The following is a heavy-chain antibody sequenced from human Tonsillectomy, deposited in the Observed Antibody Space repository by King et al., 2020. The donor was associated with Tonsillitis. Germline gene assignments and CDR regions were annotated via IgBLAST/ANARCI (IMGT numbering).Heavy chain of an antibody. J-gene: IGHJ4*02. CDR3: ERSYYYGSGSYYDLPDY. Sequence: TLKESGPALVKPTQTLTLTCTFSGFSLSTSGMCVSWIRQPPGKALEWLALIDWDDDKYYSTSLKTRLTISKDTSKNQVVLTMTNMDPVDTATYYCERSYYYGSGSYYDLPDYWGQGTLVTVSS. D-gene: IGHD3-10*01. CDR1: GFSLSTSGMC. V-gene: IGHV2-70*01. CDR2: IDWDDDK.